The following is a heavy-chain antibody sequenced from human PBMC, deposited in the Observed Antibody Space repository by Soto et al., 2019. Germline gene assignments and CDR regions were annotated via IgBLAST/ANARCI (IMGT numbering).Heavy chain of an antibody. Sequence: ASVKVSCKASGYTFSSFGISWVRQAPGQRLEWMGWINPNSGGTNYAQKFQGWVTMTRDTSISTAYMELSRLRSDDTAVYYCARAPKWSGYYTDYYYGMDVWGQGTTVTVSS. D-gene: IGHD3-3*01. CDR1: GYTFSSFG. CDR3: ARAPKWSGYYTDYYYGMDV. CDR2: INPNSGGT. J-gene: IGHJ6*02. V-gene: IGHV1-2*04.